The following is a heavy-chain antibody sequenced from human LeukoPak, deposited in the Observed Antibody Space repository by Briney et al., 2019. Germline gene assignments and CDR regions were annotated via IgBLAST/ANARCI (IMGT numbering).Heavy chain of an antibody. CDR1: GFTFSSYA. CDR3: ARGSWAAAGSSPRYYYYYMDV. J-gene: IGHJ6*03. D-gene: IGHD6-13*01. V-gene: IGHV3-23*01. Sequence: GGSLRLSCAVSGFTFSSYAMSWVRQAPGKGLEWVSAISGSGGSTYYADSVKGRFTISRDNSKNTLYLQMNSLRAEDTAVYYCARGSWAAAGSSPRYYYYYMDVWGKGTTVTISS. CDR2: ISGSGGST.